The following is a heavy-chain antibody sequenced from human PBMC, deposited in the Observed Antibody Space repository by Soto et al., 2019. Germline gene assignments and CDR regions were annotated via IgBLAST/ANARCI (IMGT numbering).Heavy chain of an antibody. Sequence: GGSLRLSCAASGFTFSSYWMSWVRQAPGKGLEWVANIKQDGSEKYYVDSVKGRFTISRDNAKNSLYLQMNSLRAEYTAVYYCARVPLRYFDWLLSSPPYYYYYMDVWGKGTTVTVSS. J-gene: IGHJ6*03. V-gene: IGHV3-7*01. CDR1: GFTFSSYW. CDR3: ARVPLRYFDWLLSSPPYYYYYMDV. CDR2: IKQDGSEK. D-gene: IGHD3-9*01.